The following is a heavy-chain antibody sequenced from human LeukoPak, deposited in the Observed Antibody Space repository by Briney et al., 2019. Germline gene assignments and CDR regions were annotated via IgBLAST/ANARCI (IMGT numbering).Heavy chain of an antibody. V-gene: IGHV4-34*01. CDR1: GGSFSGYY. J-gene: IGHJ4*02. D-gene: IGHD3-3*01. CDR2: INHSGST. CDR3: ARVGGYDFWSGYSGVFDH. Sequence: PSETLSLTCAVYGGSFSGYYWSWIRQPPGKGLEWIGEINHSGSTNYNPSLKSRVTISVDTSKNQFSLKLSSVTAADTAVYYCARVGGYDFWSGYSGVFDHWGQGTLVTVSS.